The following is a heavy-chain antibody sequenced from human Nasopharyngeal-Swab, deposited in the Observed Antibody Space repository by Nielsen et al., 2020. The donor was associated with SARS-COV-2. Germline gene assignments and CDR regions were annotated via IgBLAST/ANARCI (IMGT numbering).Heavy chain of an antibody. Sequence: GESLTLSCATSGFTFSPSTMTWVRQAPGKGLQWISYITSGTSVQYADSVRGRFTISRDNAKNSVYLQMKSLTAEDTAVYYCARERGGGYGDYWGQGTLVTVSS. CDR3: ARERGGGYGDY. D-gene: IGHD5-12*01. J-gene: IGHJ4*02. CDR1: GFTFSPST. V-gene: IGHV3-48*04. CDR2: ITSGTSV.